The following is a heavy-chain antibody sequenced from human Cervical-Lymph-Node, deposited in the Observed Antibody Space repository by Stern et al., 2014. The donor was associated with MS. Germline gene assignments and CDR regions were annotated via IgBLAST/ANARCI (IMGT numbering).Heavy chain of an antibody. CDR2: IIPIFGTT. V-gene: IGHV1-69*01. CDR3: ATGGYCSNSRCLATRDYYYSMDV. Sequence: QVQLVQSGAEVKKPGSSVKVSCKASGGTFSNYAIRWVRQTPGQGLELVGGIIPIFGTTNYAQKFQGRVTITAEESTSTAYMELSSLRSEDTAVYYCATGGYCSNSRCLATRDYYYSMDVWGQGTTVTVSS. D-gene: IGHD2-2*01. CDR1: GGTFSNYA. J-gene: IGHJ6*02.